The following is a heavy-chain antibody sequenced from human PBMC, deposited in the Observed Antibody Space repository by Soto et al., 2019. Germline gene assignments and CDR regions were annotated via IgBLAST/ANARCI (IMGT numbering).Heavy chain of an antibody. CDR3: ARQVYTVVTPMNF. CDR1: GGSISNYY. V-gene: IGHV3-48*02. D-gene: IGHD2-21*02. J-gene: IGHJ4*02. CDR2: ISGDRAYI. Sequence: PSETLSLTCSVSGGSISNYYWNWVRQAPGKGLEWLSYISGDRAYIYYADSVRGRFTISRDNAENSLYLQMDNLRDEDTALYYCARQVYTVVTPMNFWGQGTLVTVSS.